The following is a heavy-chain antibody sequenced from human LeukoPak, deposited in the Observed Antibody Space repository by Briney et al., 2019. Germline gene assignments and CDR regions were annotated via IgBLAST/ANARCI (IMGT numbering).Heavy chain of an antibody. V-gene: IGHV5-51*01. CDR2: IYPRDSDT. Sequence: GESLKISCQRFEYSSTSYRSSWFGKLPGKGLEWMGLIYPRDSDTIYSPSFQGLATLSVDKSLNTAYLQWSSLKASDTAIYYCARVTGDYERTHFDYWGQGTLVTVSS. J-gene: IGHJ4*02. D-gene: IGHD4-17*01. CDR3: ARVTGDYERTHFDY. CDR1: EYSSTSYR.